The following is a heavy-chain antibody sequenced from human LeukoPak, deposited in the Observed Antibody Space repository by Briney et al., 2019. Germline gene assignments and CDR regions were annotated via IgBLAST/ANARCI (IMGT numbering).Heavy chain of an antibody. V-gene: IGHV4-39*01. CDR2: IYYSGNT. J-gene: IGHJ6*03. CDR1: GGSISSNSYY. CDR3: SRLSYYNYYMDV. Sequence: PSETLSLTCTVSGGSISSNSYYWAWIRQPPGKGLEWIGTIYYSGNTYYSPSLKSRVTISIDTSKNQFSLKLSSVTAADTAVYYSSRLSYYNYYMDVWGKGTTVTVSS.